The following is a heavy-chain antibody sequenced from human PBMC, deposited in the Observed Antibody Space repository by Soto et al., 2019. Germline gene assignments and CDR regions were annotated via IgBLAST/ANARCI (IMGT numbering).Heavy chain of an antibody. CDR2: IYYSGST. V-gene: IGHV4-30-4*01. Sequence: QVQLQESGPGLVKPSQTLSFTCTVSGGSISSGDYYWSWIRQPPGKGLEWIGYIYYSGSTYYNPSLKSRVTISVDTSKNQFSLKLSSVTAADTAVYYCARALYSSFPRYYYYGMDVWGQGTTVTVSS. J-gene: IGHJ6*02. CDR3: ARALYSSFPRYYYYGMDV. CDR1: GGSISSGDYY. D-gene: IGHD4-4*01.